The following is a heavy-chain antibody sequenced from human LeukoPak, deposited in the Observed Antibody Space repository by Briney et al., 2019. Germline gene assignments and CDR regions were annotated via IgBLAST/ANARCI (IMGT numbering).Heavy chain of an antibody. CDR3: ARLGLELPTNWFDP. J-gene: IGHJ5*02. Sequence: GESVKISCKGSGYSFTSYWIVWVPQMPGKGREGMGIISPGHSDTRYSPSFQGQVTISADKSVSTAYLQWSSLRSEDTAMYYSARLGLELPTNWFDPWGQGTLVTVSS. CDR1: GYSFTSYW. D-gene: IGHD1-7*01. V-gene: IGHV5-51*01. CDR2: ISPGHSDT.